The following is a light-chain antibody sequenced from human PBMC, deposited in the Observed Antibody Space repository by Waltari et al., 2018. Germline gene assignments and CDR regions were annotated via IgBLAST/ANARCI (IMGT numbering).Light chain of an antibody. CDR3: LLYYGALDWI. V-gene: IGLV7-43*01. Sequence: QTVVTQEPSVTVSPGGTVTLTCASSTGAVPSGSYQNWFQQKPGQAPRALIYSINQRHSWTPARFSGSLLGGKAALTLSGVQPEDEAVYYCLLYYGALDWIFGGGTNLTVL. CDR2: SIN. CDR1: TGAVPSGSY. J-gene: IGLJ2*01.